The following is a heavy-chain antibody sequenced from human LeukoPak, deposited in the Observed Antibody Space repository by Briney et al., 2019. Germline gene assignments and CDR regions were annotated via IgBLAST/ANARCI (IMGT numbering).Heavy chain of an antibody. D-gene: IGHD5-24*01. V-gene: IGHV4-38-2*02. CDR2: IYHSGST. CDR1: GYSISSGYY. J-gene: IGHJ6*03. CDR3: ARDRDGYNYVRGYYYMDV. Sequence: SETLSLTCAVSGYSISSGYYWGWIRQPPGKGLEWIGSIYHSGSTYYNPSLKSRVTISVDTSKNQFSLKLSSVTAADTAVYYCARDRDGYNYVRGYYYMDVWGKGTTVTVSS.